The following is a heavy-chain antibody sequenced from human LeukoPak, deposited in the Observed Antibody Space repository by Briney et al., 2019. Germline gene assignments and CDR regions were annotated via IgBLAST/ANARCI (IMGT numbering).Heavy chain of an antibody. Sequence: PGESLKISCKASGSDFTSHWIGWVRPLPGKGLEWMGIIYPGHSGTRYSPSFQGQVTISADKSITTAYLQWSSLKASDSAMYYCASTTMVRGVISYFDSWGQGTLVTVSS. J-gene: IGHJ4*02. V-gene: IGHV5-51*01. CDR2: IYPGHSGT. CDR1: GSDFTSHW. CDR3: ASTTMVRGVISYFDS. D-gene: IGHD3-10*01.